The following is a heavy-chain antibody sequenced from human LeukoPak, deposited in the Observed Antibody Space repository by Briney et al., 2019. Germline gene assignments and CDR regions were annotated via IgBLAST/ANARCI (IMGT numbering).Heavy chain of an antibody. Sequence: PGGSLRLSCAASRFTFDDYAMHWVRQAPGKGLEWVSGISWNSGSIGYADSVKGRFTISRDNAKNSLYLQMNSLRAEDTALYYCAKDVAAAGTDWYFDLWGRGTLVTVSS. CDR2: ISWNSGSI. V-gene: IGHV3-9*01. D-gene: IGHD6-13*01. CDR3: AKDVAAAGTDWYFDL. CDR1: RFTFDDYA. J-gene: IGHJ2*01.